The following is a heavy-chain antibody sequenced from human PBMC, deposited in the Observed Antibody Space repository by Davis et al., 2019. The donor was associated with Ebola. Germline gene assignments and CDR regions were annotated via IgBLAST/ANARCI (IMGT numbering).Heavy chain of an antibody. CDR1: GFTFTSYA. CDR2: VSGNGEIT. D-gene: IGHD1-26*01. J-gene: IGHJ3*02. Sequence: GESLKISCLASGFTFTSYAMHWVRQAPGRGLQYVSSVSGNGEITFYADSVRGRFTISRDNSKNRVYLQMNGLSVEDTAIYYCAKDTSNIWFDIWGQGTNVTVSS. CDR3: AKDTSNIWFDI. V-gene: IGHV3-64*04.